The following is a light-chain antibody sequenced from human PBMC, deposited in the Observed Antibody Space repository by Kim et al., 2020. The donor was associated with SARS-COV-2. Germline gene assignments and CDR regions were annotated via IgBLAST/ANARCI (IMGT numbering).Light chain of an antibody. Sequence: GQSVTISCTGTSRDVGGYNYVSWYQQYPGEAPKLMIFDVSKRPSGVPDRFSGSKSGNTASLTISGLQAEDEADYYCCSYAAGNCYVFGTGTKVTVL. CDR1: SRDVGGYNY. V-gene: IGLV2-11*01. J-gene: IGLJ1*01. CDR2: DVS. CDR3: CSYAAGNCYV.